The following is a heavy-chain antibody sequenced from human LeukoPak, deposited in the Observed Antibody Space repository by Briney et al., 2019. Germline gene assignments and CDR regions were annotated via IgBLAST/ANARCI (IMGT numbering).Heavy chain of an antibody. D-gene: IGHD6-19*01. CDR3: ARGRKQGYSSGWTPLGT. V-gene: IGHV1-2*02. J-gene: IGHJ5*02. CDR1: GYTFTSYG. CDR2: INPNSGGT. Sequence: ASVKVSCKASGYTFTSYGISWVRQAPGQGLEWMGWINPNSGGTNYAQKFQGRVTMTRDTSISTAYMELSRPRSDDTAVYYCARGRKQGYSSGWTPLGTWGQGTLVTVSS.